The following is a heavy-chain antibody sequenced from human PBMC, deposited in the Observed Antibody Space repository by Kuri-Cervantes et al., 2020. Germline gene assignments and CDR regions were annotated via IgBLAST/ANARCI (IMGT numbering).Heavy chain of an antibody. CDR3: ARDRAEYSSSWYNYFDY. Sequence: GSLRLSCTVSGYSISTGDYWGWIRQAPGKGLEWIGSMYYTGSTYNNPSLRSRVTMSVDTSKNQFSLNLNSVTAADTAVYYCARDRAEYSSSWYNYFDYWGQGTLVTVSS. CDR1: GYSISTGDY. V-gene: IGHV4-38-2*02. D-gene: IGHD6-13*01. CDR2: MYYTGST. J-gene: IGHJ4*02.